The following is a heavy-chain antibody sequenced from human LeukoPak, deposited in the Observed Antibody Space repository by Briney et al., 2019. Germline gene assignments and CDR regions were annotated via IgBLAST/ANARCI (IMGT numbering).Heavy chain of an antibody. D-gene: IGHD2-2*01. CDR3: ATCTTNCYGWFHV. V-gene: IGHV4-59*03. Sequence: PSETLSLTCTVSGGSISSYYWSWIRQPPGKGLEWIGYIYYSGSTNYNPSLKSRVTISVDKSKNQCSLKLSSVTAADTAVYYCATCTTNCYGWFHVWGQGTMVTVSS. CDR1: GGSISSYY. CDR2: IYYSGST. J-gene: IGHJ3*01.